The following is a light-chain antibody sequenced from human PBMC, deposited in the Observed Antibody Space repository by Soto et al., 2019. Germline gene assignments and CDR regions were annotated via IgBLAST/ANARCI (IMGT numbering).Light chain of an antibody. CDR3: SSYTRSSSVV. Sequence: QSALTQPASVSGSPGQSITISCTGTSSDVGGYKFVSWYQQHPGKAPKLILYEVSNRPSGVSNRFSCSKSGNTASLTISGLQAEDEADYYCSSYTRSSSVVFGGGTKLTVL. CDR2: EVS. J-gene: IGLJ2*01. CDR1: SSDVGGYKF. V-gene: IGLV2-14*01.